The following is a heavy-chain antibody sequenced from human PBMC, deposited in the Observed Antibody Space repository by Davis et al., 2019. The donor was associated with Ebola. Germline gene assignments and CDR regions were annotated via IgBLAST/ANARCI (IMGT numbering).Heavy chain of an antibody. Sequence: AASVKVSCKTSGYRLDTYGISWVRQAPGQGLEWMGWISTHNGDTNYAQKVQGRVTMTRDTSTSTVYMELSSLRSEDTAVYYCARGTGAQGSSWYNWFDPWGQGTLVTVSS. D-gene: IGHD6-13*01. V-gene: IGHV1-18*04. CDR2: ISTHNGDT. J-gene: IGHJ5*02. CDR3: ARGTGAQGSSWYNWFDP. CDR1: GYRLDTYG.